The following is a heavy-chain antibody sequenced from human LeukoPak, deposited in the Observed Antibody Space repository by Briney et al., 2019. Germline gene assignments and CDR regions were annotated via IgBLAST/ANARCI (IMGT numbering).Heavy chain of an antibody. CDR2: ISSSGSYI. Sequence: GGSLRLSCAASGFTFSSYSMNWVRQAPGKGLEWVSSISSSGSYIYYADSVKGRFTISRDNSKNTLYLQMNSLRAEDTAVYYCAKDNAVTTHFDYWGQGTLVTVSS. J-gene: IGHJ4*02. D-gene: IGHD4-17*01. CDR3: AKDNAVTTHFDY. CDR1: GFTFSSYS. V-gene: IGHV3-21*04.